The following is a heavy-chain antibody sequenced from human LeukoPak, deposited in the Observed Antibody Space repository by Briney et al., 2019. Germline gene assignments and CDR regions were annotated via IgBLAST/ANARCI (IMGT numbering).Heavy chain of an antibody. D-gene: IGHD3-16*01. J-gene: IGHJ4*02. CDR2: INSDGSST. CDR3: ASELRLGH. V-gene: IGHV3-74*01. Sequence: GGSLRLSCAASGFTFSSYWMHWVRQAPGKGLVWVLRINSDGSSTSYADSVKGRFTISRDNAQNTLYLQMNSLRAEDTAMYYCASELRLGHWGQGILVTVSS. CDR1: GFTFSSYW.